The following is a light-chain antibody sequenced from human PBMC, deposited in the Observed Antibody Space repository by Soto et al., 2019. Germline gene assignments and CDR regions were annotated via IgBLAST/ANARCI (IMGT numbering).Light chain of an antibody. CDR3: QQYGSSPWT. CDR2: GAS. CDR1: QSVSSSY. V-gene: IGKV3-20*01. Sequence: EIVLTQSPGTLSLSPGERATLSCRASQSVSSSYLAWYQQKPGQAPRLLISGASSRATGIPDRSSGSGSGTDFTLTISRLEPEDFAVYYCQQYGSSPWTFGQGTKVDIK. J-gene: IGKJ1*01.